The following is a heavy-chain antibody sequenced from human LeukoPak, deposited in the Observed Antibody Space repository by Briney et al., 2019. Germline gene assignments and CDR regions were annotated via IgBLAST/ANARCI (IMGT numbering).Heavy chain of an antibody. Sequence: ASVKVSCKASGYTFTGYYMHWVRQAPGQGLEWMGWINPNSVGTNYAQKFQGRVTMTRDTSISTAYMELSRLRSDDTAVYYCARSITMVRGVMRGYDYWGQGTLVTVSS. V-gene: IGHV1-2*02. CDR3: ARSITMVRGVMRGYDY. J-gene: IGHJ4*02. CDR1: GYTFTGYY. CDR2: INPNSVGT. D-gene: IGHD3-10*01.